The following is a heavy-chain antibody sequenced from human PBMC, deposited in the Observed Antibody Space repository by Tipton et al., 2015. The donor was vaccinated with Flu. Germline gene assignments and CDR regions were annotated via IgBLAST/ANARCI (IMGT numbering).Heavy chain of an antibody. CDR3: ARVATLDVPFDP. CDR2: IYYSGST. CDR1: GGSISSSSYY. V-gene: IGHV4-39*07. J-gene: IGHJ5*02. Sequence: TLSLTCTVSGGSISSSSYYWGWIRQPPGKGLEWIGSIYYSGSTYYNPSLKSRVTISVDTSKNQFSLKLSSVTAADTAVYYCARVATLDVPFDPWGQGTLVTVSS. D-gene: IGHD2/OR15-2a*01.